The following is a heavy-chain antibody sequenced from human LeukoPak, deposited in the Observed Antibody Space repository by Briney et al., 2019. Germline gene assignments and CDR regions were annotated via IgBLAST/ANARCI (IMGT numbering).Heavy chain of an antibody. J-gene: IGHJ4*02. CDR1: GFTFSNYD. CDR3: ARAVSGIPDY. Sequence: GGSLRLSCAASGFTFSNYDMHWVRRVTGKGLEWVSSIGSAGDTHYPASVKGRFTISRENAKNSLYLQMNSLRAGDTAVYYCARAVSGIPDYWGPGTLVTVSS. D-gene: IGHD1-14*01. V-gene: IGHV3-13*04. CDR2: IGSAGDT.